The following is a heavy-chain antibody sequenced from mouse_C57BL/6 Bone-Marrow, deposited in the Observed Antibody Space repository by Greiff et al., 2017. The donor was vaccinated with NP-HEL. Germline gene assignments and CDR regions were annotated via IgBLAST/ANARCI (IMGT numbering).Heavy chain of an antibody. CDR1: GYTFTSYT. Sequence: QAQLQQSGAELARPGASVKMSCKASGYTFTSYTMHWVKQRPGQGLEWIGYINPSSGYTKYNQKFKDKATLTADKSSSTAYMQLSSLTSEDSAVYYCARVGDCNRVDYYAMDYWGQGTSVTVSS. V-gene: IGHV1-4*01. D-gene: IGHD2-1*01. CDR3: ARVGDCNRVDYYAMDY. CDR2: INPSSGYT. J-gene: IGHJ4*01.